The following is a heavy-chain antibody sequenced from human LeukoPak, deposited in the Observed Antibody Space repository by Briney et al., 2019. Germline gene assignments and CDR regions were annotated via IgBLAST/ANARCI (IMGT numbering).Heavy chain of an antibody. V-gene: IGHV3-23*01. Sequence: GGSLRLSCAASGFTFSSYAMSWVRQAPGKGLEWVSAISGSGGSTYYADSVKGRFTISRDNSKNTLYLQMNSLRAEDTAVYYCAGDFWRGYYRINAFDIWGQGTMVTVSS. CDR1: GFTFSSYA. CDR3: AGDFWRGYYRINAFDI. J-gene: IGHJ3*02. CDR2: ISGSGGST. D-gene: IGHD3-3*01.